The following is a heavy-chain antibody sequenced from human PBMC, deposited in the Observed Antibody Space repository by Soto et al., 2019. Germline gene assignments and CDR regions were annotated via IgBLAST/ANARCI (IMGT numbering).Heavy chain of an antibody. CDR2: INHSGST. CDR1: GGSFSGYY. V-gene: IGHV4-34*01. D-gene: IGHD2-15*01. CDR3: ARGSNPDIVVVVAATTGAFDI. Sequence: SETLSLTCAVYGGSFSGYYWSWIRQPPGKGLEWIGEINHSGSTNYNPSLKSRVTISVDTSKNQFSLKLSSVTAADTAVYYCARGSNPDIVVVVAATTGAFDIWGQGTMVTVSS. J-gene: IGHJ3*02.